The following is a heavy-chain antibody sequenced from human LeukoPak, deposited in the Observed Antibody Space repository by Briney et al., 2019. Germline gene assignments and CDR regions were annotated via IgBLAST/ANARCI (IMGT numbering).Heavy chain of an antibody. CDR3: ARVQWELRGVGSYFEY. D-gene: IGHD1-26*01. V-gene: IGHV3-7*01. J-gene: IGHJ4*02. CDR1: GFTFSNYW. CDR2: IKQDGSEK. Sequence: GGSLRLSCVVSGFTFSNYWMSWVRQAPGKGLQWVANIKQDGSEKYYVDSVKGRFTMSRDNAKNSLYLQMNGLRAEDTAVYYCARVQWELRGVGSYFEYWGQGALVTVSS.